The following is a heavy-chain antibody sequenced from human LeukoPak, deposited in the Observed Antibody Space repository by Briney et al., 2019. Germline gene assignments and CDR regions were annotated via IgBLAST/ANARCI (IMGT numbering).Heavy chain of an antibody. CDR3: ASLPRPYSYGYGY. D-gene: IGHD5-18*01. CDR2: MHPGDSDT. J-gene: IGHJ4*02. CDR1: GYSFTSYW. V-gene: IGHV5-51*01. Sequence: GESLKISCKGSGYSFTSYWIGWVRQMPGKGLESMGIMHPGDSDTRYSPSFQGQITISADKSISTAYLQWSSLKASDTAMYYCASLPRPYSYGYGYWGQGTLVTVSS.